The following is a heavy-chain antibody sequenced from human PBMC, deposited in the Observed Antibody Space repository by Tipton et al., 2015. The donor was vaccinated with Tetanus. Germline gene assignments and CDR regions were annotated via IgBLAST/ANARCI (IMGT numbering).Heavy chain of an antibody. CDR1: GFTFSSYA. J-gene: IGHJ4*02. CDR3: AKGRGLLPKQASDC. V-gene: IGHV3-23*01. Sequence: SLRLSCAASGFTFSSYAMSWVRQAPGQGLEWVSAISGSGGSTYYADSVKGRSTISRANSKNTLYLQMNSLRAEDTAVYYCAKGRGLLPKQASDCWVQGTRVTVSS. CDR2: ISGSGGST. D-gene: IGHD2-15*01.